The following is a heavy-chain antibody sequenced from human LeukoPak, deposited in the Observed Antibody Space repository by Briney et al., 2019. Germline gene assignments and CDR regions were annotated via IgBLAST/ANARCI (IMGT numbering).Heavy chain of an antibody. D-gene: IGHD2-15*01. CDR1: GGTFSSYA. Sequence: SVKVSCKASGGTFSSYAISWVRQAPGQGLEWMGRIIPILGIANYAQKFQGRVTITADKSTSTAYMELSSLRSEDTAVYYCAVLGYCSGGSCYPTGQTFFDYWGQGTLVTVSS. CDR2: IIPILGIA. J-gene: IGHJ4*02. V-gene: IGHV1-69*04. CDR3: AVLGYCSGGSCYPTGQTFFDY.